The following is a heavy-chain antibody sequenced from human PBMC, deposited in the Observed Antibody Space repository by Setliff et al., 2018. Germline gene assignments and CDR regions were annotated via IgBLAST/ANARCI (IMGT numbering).Heavy chain of an antibody. Sequence: SVKVSCKASGGTFSSYAISWVRQAPGQGLEWMGGIIPIFGTANYAQKFQGRVTITADESTSAAYMELSSLRSEDTAVYYCARDMIVDFIRGGGWFDPWGQGTLVTVSS. D-gene: IGHD3-22*01. J-gene: IGHJ5*02. V-gene: IGHV1-69*13. CDR3: ARDMIVDFIRGGGWFDP. CDR2: IIPIFGTA. CDR1: GGTFSSYA.